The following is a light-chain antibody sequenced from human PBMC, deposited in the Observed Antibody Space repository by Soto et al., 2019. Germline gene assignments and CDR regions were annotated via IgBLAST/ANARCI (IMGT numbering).Light chain of an antibody. CDR3: QQRSNWPPNYS. V-gene: IGKV3-11*01. CDR1: QSVSNN. CDR2: GAS. Sequence: EIVLTQSPGTLSLSPGERATLSCRASQSVSNNFLAWYQQKRGQAPRFPIYGASKRATGTPGRFSGSGSDADFTLTISSLEPEDFAVYYCQQRSNWPPNYSFGQGTRLEIK. J-gene: IGKJ2*03.